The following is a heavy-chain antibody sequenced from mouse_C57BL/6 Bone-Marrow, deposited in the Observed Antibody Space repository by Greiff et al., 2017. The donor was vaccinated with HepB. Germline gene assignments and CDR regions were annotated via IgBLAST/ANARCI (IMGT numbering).Heavy chain of an antibody. D-gene: IGHD1-1*01. CDR3: ARRYGSSFAY. Sequence: EVKLVESGGGLVQPGGSLKLSCAASGFTFSDYYMYWVRQTPEKRLEWVAYISNGGGSTYYPDTVKGRFTISRDNAKNTLYLQRSRLKSEDTALYCCARRYGSSFAYWGQGTLVTVSA. CDR1: GFTFSDYY. J-gene: IGHJ3*01. V-gene: IGHV5-12*01. CDR2: ISNGGGST.